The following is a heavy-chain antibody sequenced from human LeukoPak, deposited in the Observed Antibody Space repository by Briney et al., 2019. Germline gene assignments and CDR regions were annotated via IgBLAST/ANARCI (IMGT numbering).Heavy chain of an antibody. CDR3: AKDLEIWDCSSTSCAPSRFDY. Sequence: GGSLRLSCAASGFTFSSYAMSWVRQAPGKGLEWVSAISGSGGSTYYADSVKGRFTISRDNSKNTLYLQMNSLRAEDTAVYYCAKDLEIWDCSSTSCAPSRFDYWGQGTLVTVSS. D-gene: IGHD2-2*01. V-gene: IGHV3-23*01. CDR2: ISGSGGST. J-gene: IGHJ4*02. CDR1: GFTFSSYA.